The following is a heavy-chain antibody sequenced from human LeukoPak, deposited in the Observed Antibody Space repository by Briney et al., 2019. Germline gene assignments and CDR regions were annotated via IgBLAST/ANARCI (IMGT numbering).Heavy chain of an antibody. D-gene: IGHD1-1*01. CDR1: GVTFSRNA. V-gene: IGHV3-23*01. CDR2: ISGNGGST. CDR3: AKEWNPAPVAAEYFQH. Sequence: GGSLRLSCAASGVTFSRNAMSWVRQAPGKGLEWVSSISGNGGSTYYADSVKGRFTISRDNSKNTLYLQMNSLRAGDTAVYYCAKEWNPAPVAAEYFQHWGQGTLVTVSS. J-gene: IGHJ1*01.